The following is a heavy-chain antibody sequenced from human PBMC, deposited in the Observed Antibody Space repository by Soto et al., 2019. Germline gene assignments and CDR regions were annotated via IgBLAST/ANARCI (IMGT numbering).Heavy chain of an antibody. V-gene: IGHV1-18*01. J-gene: IGHJ6*02. Sequence: QAQLVQSGAEVRKPGASVKVSCKASGYTFYSHSISWVRQAPGQGLEWMGRINADYGNTQYAQKFRGRVTMTTDTSTTTVYMELTNLRSDDTAVYYWARCIQGDYYYGMDVWGQGNTVTVSS. CDR3: ARCIQGDYYYGMDV. CDR2: INADYGNT. CDR1: GYTFYSHS. D-gene: IGHD5-18*01.